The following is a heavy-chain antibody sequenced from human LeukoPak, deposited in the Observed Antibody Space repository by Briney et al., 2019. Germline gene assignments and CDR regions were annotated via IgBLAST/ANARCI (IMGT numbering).Heavy chain of an antibody. J-gene: IGHJ4*02. CDR1: GFHFSCYI. D-gene: IGHD5-24*01. CDR3: ARREASRGLEMATVTDY. V-gene: IGHV3-21*01. Sequence: PGGALRLCCGASGFHFSCYIMNWVRQAPGKGLGWVSSISSSSSYIYYADAVKGRFTISRDNAKHSLYLQLKSLRAEDAAVYYCARREASRGLEMATVTDYGGQGTLVTVPS. CDR2: ISSSSSYI.